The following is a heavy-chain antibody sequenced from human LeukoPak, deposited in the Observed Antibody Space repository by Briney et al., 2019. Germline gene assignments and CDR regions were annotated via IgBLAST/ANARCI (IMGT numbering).Heavy chain of an antibody. CDR3: ARSGSWLDFDY. D-gene: IGHD6-13*01. Sequence: PGGSLRLSCAASGFTFTDYYMSWIRQAPGKGLEWVSYITNSGTTIYYADSVKGRFTISRDNAKNSLYLQMNSLRAEDTAVYYCARSGSWLDFDYWGQGTLVTVSS. CDR1: GFTFTDYY. V-gene: IGHV3-11*01. CDR2: ITNSGTTI. J-gene: IGHJ4*02.